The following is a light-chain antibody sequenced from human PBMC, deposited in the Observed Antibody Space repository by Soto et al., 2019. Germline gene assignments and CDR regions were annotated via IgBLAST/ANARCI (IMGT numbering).Light chain of an antibody. CDR1: QGISNY. Sequence: DIHMTQSPSSLSASVGYRVTITCRASQGISNYLACYQQKPGKVPTLLIHAASTLQSGFPSRFSGSGSGTEFTLTISSLQPDDFATYYCQHYNSYSVAFGQGTKV. CDR2: AAS. J-gene: IGKJ1*01. V-gene: IGKV1-27*01. CDR3: QHYNSYSVA.